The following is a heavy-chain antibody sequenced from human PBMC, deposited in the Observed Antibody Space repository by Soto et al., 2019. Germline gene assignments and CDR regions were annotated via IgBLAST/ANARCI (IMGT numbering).Heavy chain of an antibody. V-gene: IGHV4-31*03. CDR3: ARVGPYYYDSSGYYLSNWFDP. CDR2: IYYSGST. Sequence: SGTLSLTCTVSGGSISSGGYYWSWIRQHPGKGLEWIGYIYYSGSTYYNPSLKSRVTISVDTSKNQFSLKLSSVTAADTAVYYCARVGPYYYDSSGYYLSNWFDPWGQGTLVTVSS. D-gene: IGHD3-22*01. J-gene: IGHJ5*02. CDR1: GGSISSGGYY.